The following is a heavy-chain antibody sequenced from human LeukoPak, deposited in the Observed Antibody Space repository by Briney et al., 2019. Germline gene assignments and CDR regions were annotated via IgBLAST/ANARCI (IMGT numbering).Heavy chain of an antibody. CDR3: ARDPYGFGESFDS. J-gene: IGHJ4*02. D-gene: IGHD3-10*01. Sequence: GGSLRLSCAASGFTFSSDWMHWVRQAPGKELLWVARINSDGSRTTYADAVKGRATVSRDNAQNTLYLQMNSLGADDTAVYYCARDPYGFGESFDSWGQGTLVTVSS. V-gene: IGHV3-74*03. CDR1: GFTFSSDW. CDR2: INSDGSRT.